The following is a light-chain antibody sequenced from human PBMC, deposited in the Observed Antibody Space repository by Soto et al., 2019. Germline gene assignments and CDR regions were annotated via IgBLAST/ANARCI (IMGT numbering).Light chain of an antibody. J-gene: IGLJ3*02. V-gene: IGLV2-8*01. CDR3: SSYTSSSTLGV. CDR1: SSDVGGYNY. Sequence: QSVLTQPPSASGSPGQSVAISCTGTSSDVGGYNYVSWYQQHPGKAPKLMIYEVNKRPSGVPDRFSGSKSGNTASLTVSGLQAEDEADYYCSSYTSSSTLGVFGGGTKLTVL. CDR2: EVN.